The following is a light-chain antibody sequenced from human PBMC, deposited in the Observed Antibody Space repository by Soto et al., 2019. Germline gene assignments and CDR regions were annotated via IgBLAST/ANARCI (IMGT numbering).Light chain of an antibody. CDR2: EDN. Sequence: NFMLTQPHSVSESPGKTVTISCTRSSGNIASNYVQWYQQRPGSSPTTVIYEDNERPSGVPDRFSGSIDSSSNSASLTISGLKTEDEADYYCQSYDSGILWVFGGGTKLTVL. V-gene: IGLV6-57*01. CDR3: QSYDSGILWV. CDR1: SGNIASNY. J-gene: IGLJ3*02.